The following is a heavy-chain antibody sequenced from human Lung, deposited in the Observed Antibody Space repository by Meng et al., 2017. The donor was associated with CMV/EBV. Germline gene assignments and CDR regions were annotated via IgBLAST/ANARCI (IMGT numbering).Heavy chain of an antibody. J-gene: IGHJ4*02. D-gene: IGHD3/OR15-3a*01. Sequence: GEXXTISCAASGFTFTSYGMSWVRQAPGKGLEWVSLIYNDGSRTYYADSVKGRFTISRDNSKNTVSLQMNNLRVEDSAVYYCVKGAAGLVPWGQGTLVTVSS. V-gene: IGHV3-23*03. CDR1: GFTFTSYG. CDR3: VKGAAGLVP. CDR2: IYNDGSRT.